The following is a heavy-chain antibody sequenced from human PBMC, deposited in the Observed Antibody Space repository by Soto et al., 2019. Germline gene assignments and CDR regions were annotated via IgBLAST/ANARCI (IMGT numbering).Heavy chain of an antibody. CDR1: GFTFSTYA. CDR3: AKERSSGWSFDY. Sequence: EVQLLESGGGLVQPGGSRRLSCAASGFTFSTYAMNWVRQAPGKGLEWVSGISGSGDSTYYADSVKGRFTVSRDNSKNTLYLQMNSLRAEDTAVFYCAKERSSGWSFDYWGQGTLVTVSS. D-gene: IGHD6-19*01. V-gene: IGHV3-23*01. J-gene: IGHJ4*02. CDR2: ISGSGDST.